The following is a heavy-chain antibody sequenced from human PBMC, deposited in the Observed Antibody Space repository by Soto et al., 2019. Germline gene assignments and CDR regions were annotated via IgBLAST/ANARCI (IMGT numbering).Heavy chain of an antibody. Sequence: ASVKVSGKASGYTVTSYAMHCVRQAPGQRLEWMGWINAGNGNTKYSQKFQGRVTITRDTSASTAYMELSSLRSEDTAVYYCARGLRYSSGWYLVYWGQGTLVTVSS. CDR2: INAGNGNT. V-gene: IGHV1-3*01. CDR3: ARGLRYSSGWYLVY. J-gene: IGHJ4*02. D-gene: IGHD6-19*01. CDR1: GYTVTSYA.